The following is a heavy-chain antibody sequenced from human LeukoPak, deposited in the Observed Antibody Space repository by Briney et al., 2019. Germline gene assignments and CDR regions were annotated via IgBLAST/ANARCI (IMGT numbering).Heavy chain of an antibody. V-gene: IGHV1-2*02. CDR3: ARGSVEQLDTLFDY. D-gene: IGHD6-6*01. CDR1: GYTFTGYY. Sequence: ASVKVSCKASGYTFTGYYMHWVRQAPGQGLEWMGWINPNSGGTDYAQKFQGRVTMTRDTSISTAYMELSSLRSEDTAVYYCARGSVEQLDTLFDYWGQGTLVTVSS. CDR2: INPNSGGT. J-gene: IGHJ4*02.